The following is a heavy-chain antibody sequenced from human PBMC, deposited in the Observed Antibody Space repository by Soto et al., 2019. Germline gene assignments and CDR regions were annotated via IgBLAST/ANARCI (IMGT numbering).Heavy chain of an antibody. CDR3: ARSCSGGSCHSAY. J-gene: IGHJ4*02. Sequence: ASVKVSCKTSGYSFTNYGINWVRQAPGQGLEWMGWISSFTGDTHYTQSLQGRITVTTDTSTNTAYMELRSLRSADTAVYYCARSCSGGSCHSAYWGQGTLVTVSS. CDR2: ISSFTGDT. V-gene: IGHV1-18*04. CDR1: GYSFTNYG. D-gene: IGHD2-15*01.